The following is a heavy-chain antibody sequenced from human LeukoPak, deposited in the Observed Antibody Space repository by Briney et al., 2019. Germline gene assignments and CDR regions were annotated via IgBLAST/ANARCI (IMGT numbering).Heavy chain of an antibody. J-gene: IGHJ5*02. CDR3: ASTLGYGWFDP. D-gene: IGHD1-1*01. CDR2: IFTSGSI. Sequence: SETLSLTCTVSGGSISSDSWSWIRQSAGKELEWIGHIFTSGSINYNPSLRSRVTMSVDTSKNQFSLQLSSVTAADTAVYYCASTLGYGWFDPWGQGTQVTVSS. CDR1: GGSISSDS. V-gene: IGHV4-4*07.